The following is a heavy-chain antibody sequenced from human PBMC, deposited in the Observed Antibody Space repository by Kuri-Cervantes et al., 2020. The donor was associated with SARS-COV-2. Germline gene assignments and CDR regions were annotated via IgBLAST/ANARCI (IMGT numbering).Heavy chain of an antibody. J-gene: IGHJ5*02. CDR2: IIPIFGTA. CDR1: GGTSSSYS. CDR3: ARDSGYSGKNNWFDP. D-gene: IGHD5-12*01. V-gene: IGHV1-69*13. Sequence: SVQVSCKASGGTSSSYSISWVRQAPGQGLEWMGGIIPIFGTANYAQKFQGRVTITADESTSTAYMELSSLRSEDTAVYYCARDSGYSGKNNWFDPWGQGTLVTVSS.